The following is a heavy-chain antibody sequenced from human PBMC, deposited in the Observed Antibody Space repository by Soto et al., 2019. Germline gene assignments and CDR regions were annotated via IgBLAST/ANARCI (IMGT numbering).Heavy chain of an antibody. CDR3: SRVGGSTWH. Sequence: GGSLRLSCAASGFSFSSYWMHWVRQAPGKGLVWVSRINSDGSSTNYADFVKGRFAISRDNAKNTLYLQMNSLRVEDTAVYYCSRVGGSTWHWGQGTLVTVSS. V-gene: IGHV3-74*01. D-gene: IGHD1-26*01. CDR2: INSDGSST. J-gene: IGHJ4*02. CDR1: GFSFSSYW.